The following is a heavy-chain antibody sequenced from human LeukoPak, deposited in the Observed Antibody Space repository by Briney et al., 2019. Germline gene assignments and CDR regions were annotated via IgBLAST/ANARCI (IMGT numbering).Heavy chain of an antibody. CDR3: AKDYFWSGLNYFDY. D-gene: IGHD3-3*01. V-gene: IGHV3-30*02. CDR1: GFTFSSYG. CDR2: IWYDGSNK. Sequence: PPGGSLRLSCAASGFTFSSYGMHWVRQAPGKGLEWVAVIWYDGSNKYYADSVKGRFTISRDNSKNTLYLQTNSLRAEDTAVYYCAKDYFWSGLNYFDYWGQGTLVTVSS. J-gene: IGHJ4*02.